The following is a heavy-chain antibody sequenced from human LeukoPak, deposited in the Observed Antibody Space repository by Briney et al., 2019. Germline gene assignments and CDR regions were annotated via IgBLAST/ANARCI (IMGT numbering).Heavy chain of an antibody. J-gene: IGHJ4*02. D-gene: IGHD3-10*01. CDR1: GLPFSGYG. CDR3: ATVDYNYGWFLDF. V-gene: IGHV3-33*01. CDR2: IWHDGSHK. Sequence: GGSLRLSCAASGLPFSGYGMHCVRQAPGKGLEWVAVIWHDGSHKYYGDSVKGRFTISRDNSKNMLYLQMNSVRDEDTAVYYCATVDYNYGWFLDFWGQGTLVTVSS.